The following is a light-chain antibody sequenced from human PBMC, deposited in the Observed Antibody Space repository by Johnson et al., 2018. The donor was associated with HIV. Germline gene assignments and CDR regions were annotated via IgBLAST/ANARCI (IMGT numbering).Light chain of an antibody. J-gene: IGLJ1*01. Sequence: QSVLTQSPSVSAAAGQKVTISFSGSSSNIGNNYVSWYQQFPGTVPKLLIYDNNKRPSGTPDRFSGSKSATSATLGITGLQTGDEADYYCGTWDSSLRSGFFGTGTKVTVL. V-gene: IGLV1-51*01. CDR2: DNN. CDR3: GTWDSSLRSGF. CDR1: SSNIGNNY.